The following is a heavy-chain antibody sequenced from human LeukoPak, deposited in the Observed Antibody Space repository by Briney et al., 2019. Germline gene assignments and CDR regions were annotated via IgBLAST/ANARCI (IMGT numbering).Heavy chain of an antibody. Sequence: GGSLRLSCAASGFTFSSYSMNWVRQAPGKGLEWVSSISSSSSYIYYADSVKGRFAISRDNEKNSLYLQMNSLKTEDTAVYYCARDPTIVVVPAAMFGYWGQGTLVTVAS. CDR2: ISSSSSYI. D-gene: IGHD2-2*01. CDR3: ARDPTIVVVPAAMFGY. J-gene: IGHJ4*02. CDR1: GFTFSSYS. V-gene: IGHV3-21*01.